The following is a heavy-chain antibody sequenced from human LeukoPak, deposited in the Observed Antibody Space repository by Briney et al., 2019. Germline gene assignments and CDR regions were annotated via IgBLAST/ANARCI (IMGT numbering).Heavy chain of an antibody. J-gene: IGHJ4*02. Sequence: GGSLTLSCAASAFTFDTIAMNWVRQDPGKGLEWVSSISSSSTYIYYADSVKGRFTISRDNAKNSLYLQMNSLRAEDTAVYYWARTVVGDYWGQGTLVTVSS. CDR2: ISSSSTYI. D-gene: IGHD4-23*01. CDR3: ARTVVGDY. CDR1: AFTFDTIA. V-gene: IGHV3-21*01.